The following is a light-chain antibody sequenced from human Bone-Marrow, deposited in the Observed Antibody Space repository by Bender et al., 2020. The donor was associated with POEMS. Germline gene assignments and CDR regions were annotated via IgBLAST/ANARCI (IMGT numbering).Light chain of an antibody. Sequence: QSALTQPRSVSGSPGQSVSISCTGTNSDVGGYNDVSWYQQCSGRAPKVMIYDVNKRPSGVPDRFSASKTGNTASLTISGLKAEDEADYYCCSYAGSYTSHVVFGGGTRLAVL. CDR2: DVN. V-gene: IGLV2-11*01. J-gene: IGLJ2*01. CDR3: CSYAGSYTSHVV. CDR1: NSDVGGYND.